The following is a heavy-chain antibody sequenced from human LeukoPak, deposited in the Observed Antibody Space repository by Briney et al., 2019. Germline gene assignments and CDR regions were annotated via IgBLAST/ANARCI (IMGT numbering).Heavy chain of an antibody. V-gene: IGHV3-23*01. CDR3: AFSPSSSSWYITDY. CDR2: ISDSGGST. J-gene: IGHJ4*02. D-gene: IGHD6-13*01. Sequence: GGSLRLSCTASGFTFSNYDMSWVRQAPGKGLEWVSVISDSGGSTYYADSVKGRFTISRDNSKNTLYLQMNSLRAEDTAVYYCAFSPSSSSWYITDYWGQGTLVTVSS. CDR1: GFTFSNYD.